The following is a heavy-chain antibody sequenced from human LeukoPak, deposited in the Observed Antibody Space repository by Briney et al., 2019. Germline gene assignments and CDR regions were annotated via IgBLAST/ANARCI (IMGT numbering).Heavy chain of an antibody. J-gene: IGHJ6*02. CDR2: ISGSGGST. Sequence: GGSLRLSCTVSGFTFSTYAMTWVRQAPGKGLEWVSAISGSGGSTYYADSVKGRFTISRDNSKNTLYLQMNSLRAEDTAVYYCAKINIVVTYYYYGMDVWGQGTTVTVSS. V-gene: IGHV3-23*01. CDR3: AKINIVVTYYYYGMDV. D-gene: IGHD2-2*01. CDR1: GFTFSTYA.